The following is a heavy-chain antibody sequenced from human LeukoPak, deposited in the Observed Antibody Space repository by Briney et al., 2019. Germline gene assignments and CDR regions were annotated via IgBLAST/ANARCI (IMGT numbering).Heavy chain of an antibody. D-gene: IGHD1-26*01. CDR2: VSGSGAIA. V-gene: IGHV3-23*01. J-gene: IGHJ4*02. CDR3: AKDRSIGTYYTFDS. CDR1: GFTFSNYA. Sequence: PGGSLRLSCAGSGFTFSNYAMTWVRQAPGKGLEWVSAVSGSGAIAYYTDSVKGRFTISRDNSKNTLYLQMSSLTAKDTAVYYCAKDRSIGTYYTFDSWGQGTLVTVSS.